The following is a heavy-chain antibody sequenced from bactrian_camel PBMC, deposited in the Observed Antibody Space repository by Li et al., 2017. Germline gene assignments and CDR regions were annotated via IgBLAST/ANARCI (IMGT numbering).Heavy chain of an antibody. Sequence: QVQLVESGGGSVQAGGSLRLTCVASGYSEYAEYCMGWFRQVQGKEREGVARLDRDGSTNYADSVKGRFTISKDNAKKILYLQMNSLKPEDTAMYYCAARLGYCSNPYYTYMWGQGTQVTVS. V-gene: IGHV3S55*01. CDR2: LDRDGST. J-gene: IGHJ4*01. CDR3: AARLGYCSNPYYTYM. CDR1: GYSEYAEYC. D-gene: IGHD2*01.